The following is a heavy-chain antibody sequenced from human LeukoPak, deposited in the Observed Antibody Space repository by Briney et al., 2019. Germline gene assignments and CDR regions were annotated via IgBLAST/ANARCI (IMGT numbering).Heavy chain of an antibody. CDR2: VNHSGRN. CDR3: ARVRRTGYSGSYTHFDY. J-gene: IGHJ4*02. D-gene: IGHD1-26*01. V-gene: IGHV4-34*01. Sequence: SETLSLTCAVYGGSFSDYYWTWIRQPPGKGLEWIGEVNHSGRNNHNPSLKSRVTISVDTSKNQFSLMLRSVTAADTAVYYCARVRRTGYSGSYTHFDYWGQGTLVTVSS. CDR1: GGSFSDYY.